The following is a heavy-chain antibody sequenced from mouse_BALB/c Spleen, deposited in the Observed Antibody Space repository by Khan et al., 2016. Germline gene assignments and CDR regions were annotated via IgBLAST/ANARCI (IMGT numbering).Heavy chain of an antibody. Sequence: VQLQQLGAELVRSGALVKLSCTSSGFNIKDYYIHWVRQRPEQGLVWIGWIDPENGYTEYAPKFPGKATMTAHTSSNHAYLHLSSLTSEDTAVYYCNAVYGNYDALDYWGQGTSVTVSS. CDR2: IDPENGYT. D-gene: IGHD2-1*01. CDR1: GFNIKDYY. J-gene: IGHJ4*01. V-gene: IGHV14-4*02. CDR3: NAVYGNYDALDY.